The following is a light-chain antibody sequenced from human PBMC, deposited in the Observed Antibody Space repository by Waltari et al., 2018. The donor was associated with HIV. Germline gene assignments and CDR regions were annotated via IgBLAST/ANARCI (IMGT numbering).Light chain of an antibody. J-gene: IGLJ2*01. V-gene: IGLV3-1*01. Sequence: SYELTQPPSMSVSPGQTAIIACSGDKLGDKYVCWYQQRPGQSPVMVRYQDTERPSGVPERFSGSISGDTASLTISGTQPLDEADYYCQVWDNNNAVFGGGTKLTVL. CDR3: QVWDNNNAV. CDR1: KLGDKY. CDR2: QDT.